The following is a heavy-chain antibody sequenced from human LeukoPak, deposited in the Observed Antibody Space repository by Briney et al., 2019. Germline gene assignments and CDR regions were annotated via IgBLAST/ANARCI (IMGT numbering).Heavy chain of an antibody. CDR1: GFTFSDYY. D-gene: IGHD1-26*01. V-gene: IGHV3-53*01. J-gene: IGHJ4*02. CDR2: IYSGGST. Sequence: GGSLRLSCAASGFTFSDYYMSWVRQAPGKGLEWVSVIYSGGSTYYADSVKGRFTISRDNSKNTLYLQMNSLRAEDTAVYYCARAGWVYWGQGTLVTVSS. CDR3: ARAGWVY.